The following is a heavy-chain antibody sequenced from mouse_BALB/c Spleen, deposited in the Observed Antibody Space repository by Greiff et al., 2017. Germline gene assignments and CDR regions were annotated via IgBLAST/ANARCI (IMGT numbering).Heavy chain of an antibody. V-gene: IGHV3-8*02. J-gene: IGHJ3*01. CDR2: ISYSGST. D-gene: IGHD1-1*01. CDR3: ARGYGSSYWFAY. CDR1: GDSITSGY. Sequence: DVKLVESGPSLVKPSQTLSLTCSVTGDSITSGYWNWIRKFPGNKLEYMGYISYSGSTYYNPSLKSRISITRDTSKNQYYLQLNSVTTEDTATYYCARGYGSSYWFAYWGQGTLVTVSA.